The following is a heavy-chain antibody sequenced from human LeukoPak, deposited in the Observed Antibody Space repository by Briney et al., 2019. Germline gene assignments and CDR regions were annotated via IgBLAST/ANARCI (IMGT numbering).Heavy chain of an antibody. V-gene: IGHV4-39*01. J-gene: IGHJ4*02. CDR1: GGSISSSSYY. CDR3: ARLRITMIVVVIDY. D-gene: IGHD3-22*01. Sequence: SETLSLTCTVSGGSISSSSYYWGWIRQPPGKGLEWIGSIYYSGSTYYNPSLKSRVTISVDTPKNQFSLKLSSVTAADTAVYYCARLRITMIVVVIDYWGQGTLVTVSS. CDR2: IYYSGST.